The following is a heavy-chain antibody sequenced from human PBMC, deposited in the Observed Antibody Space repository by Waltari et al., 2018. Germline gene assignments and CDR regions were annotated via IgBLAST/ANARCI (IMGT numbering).Heavy chain of an antibody. Sequence: EVQLVESGGGLVQPGGSLRLSCAASGFTVSSNYMSWVRQAPGKGLEWVSVIYSGGSTYYEDSVKGRFTIARHNSKNTLYLQMNSLRAEDTAVYYCARGTWKTPGEDAFDIWGQGTMVTVSS. CDR1: GFTVSSNY. J-gene: IGHJ3*02. D-gene: IGHD2-21*01. CDR3: ARGTWKTPGEDAFDI. V-gene: IGHV3-53*04. CDR2: IYSGGST.